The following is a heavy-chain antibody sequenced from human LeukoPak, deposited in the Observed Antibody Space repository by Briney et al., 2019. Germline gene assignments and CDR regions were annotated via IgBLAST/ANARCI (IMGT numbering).Heavy chain of an antibody. CDR1: GGSFSGYY. J-gene: IGHJ4*02. D-gene: IGHD2-2*01. CDR2: INHSGST. CDR3: ARGSADIVVVPAAAAPSYYFDY. Sequence: ASETLSLTCAVYGGSFSGYYWSWIRQPPGKGLEWIGEINHSGSTNYNPSLKSRVTISVDTSKNQFSLKLSSVTAADTAVYYCARGSADIVVVPAAAAPSYYFDYWGQGTLVTVSS. V-gene: IGHV4-34*01.